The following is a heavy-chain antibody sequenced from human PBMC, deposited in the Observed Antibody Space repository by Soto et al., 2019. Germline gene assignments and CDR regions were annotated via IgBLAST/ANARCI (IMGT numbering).Heavy chain of an antibody. J-gene: IGHJ5*02. CDR3: ARDQQQLFDP. Sequence: SETLSLTCAVYGGSFSGYYWSWIRQPPGKGLEWIGEINHSGSTNYNPSLKSRVTISVDTSKNQFSLKLSSVTAADTAVYYCARDQQQLFDPWGQGTLVTVSS. D-gene: IGHD6-13*01. CDR2: INHSGST. V-gene: IGHV4-34*01. CDR1: GGSFSGYY.